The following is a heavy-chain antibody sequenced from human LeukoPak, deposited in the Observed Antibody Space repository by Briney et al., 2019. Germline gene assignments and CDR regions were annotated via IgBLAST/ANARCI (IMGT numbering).Heavy chain of an antibody. Sequence: PGGSLRLSCAASGFTFTDYGMNWVRQAPGKGLEWVAVIWYDGSDKYYVDSVKGRFTISRDNSKYTLYLQMNSLRADGTAVYFCARIGCSGGNCRAYSYYAMDVWGQGTTVTVS. D-gene: IGHD2-15*01. CDR2: IWYDGSDK. V-gene: IGHV3-33*01. CDR3: ARIGCSGGNCRAYSYYAMDV. CDR1: GFTFTDYG. J-gene: IGHJ6*02.